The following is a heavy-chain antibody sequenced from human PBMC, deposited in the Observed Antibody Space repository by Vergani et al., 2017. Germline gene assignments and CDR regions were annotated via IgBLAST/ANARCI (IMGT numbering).Heavy chain of an antibody. V-gene: IGHV3-66*02. J-gene: IGHJ5*02. CDR2: IYSGDET. CDR3: ARGNYYGSGTYVDP. Sequence: ELQLVESGGGLVQPGGSLRLSCAASGSTVSGTNMTWVRQAPGKGLEWVSHIYSGDETNYADSVKGPVTISRDTSKNTLHLQINNLRVEDTAVYYCARGNYYGSGTYVDPWGQGTLVTVSS. D-gene: IGHD3-10*01. CDR1: GSTVSGTN.